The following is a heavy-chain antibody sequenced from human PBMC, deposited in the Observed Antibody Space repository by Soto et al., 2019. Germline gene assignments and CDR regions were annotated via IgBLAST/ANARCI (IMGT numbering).Heavy chain of an antibody. CDR2: FDPEDGET. D-gene: IGHD5-18*01. V-gene: IGHV1-24*01. J-gene: IGHJ6*02. CDR1: GYTLTELS. Sequence: ASVKVSCKVSGYTLTELSMHWVRQAPGKGLEWMGGFDPEDGETIYAQKFQGRVTMTEDTSTDTAYMELSSLRSEDTAVYYCATAANGYARDYYGKDVWGQGTTVTVSS. CDR3: ATAANGYARDYYGKDV.